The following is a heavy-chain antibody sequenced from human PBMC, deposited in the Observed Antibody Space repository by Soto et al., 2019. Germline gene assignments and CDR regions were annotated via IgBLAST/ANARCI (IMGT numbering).Heavy chain of an antibody. D-gene: IGHD2-2*03. CDR1: GYTFTSYD. CDR2: MNPNSGNT. J-gene: IGHJ6*02. V-gene: IGHV1-8*01. Sequence: GASVKVSCKASGYTFTSYDINWVRQATGQGLEWMGWMNPNSGNTGYAQKFQGRVTMTRNTPISTAYMELSSLRSEDTAVYYCARAGLDIVVVPAACMDVWGQGTTVTVSS. CDR3: ARAGLDIVVVPAACMDV.